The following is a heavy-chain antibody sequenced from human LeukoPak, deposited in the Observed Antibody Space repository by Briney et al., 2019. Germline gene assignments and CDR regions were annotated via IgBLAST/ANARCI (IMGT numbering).Heavy chain of an antibody. J-gene: IGHJ6*02. Sequence: GASVKVSCKASGGTFSSYAISWVRQAPGQGLEWMGGIIPIFGTANYAQKFQGRVTITADESTSTAYMELSSLRSEDTAVYYCAKGLHGGVGYGVDVWGQGTTVSVSS. CDR3: AKGLHGGVGYGVDV. D-gene: IGHD3-16*01. CDR1: GGTFSSYA. CDR2: IIPIFGTA. V-gene: IGHV1-69*13.